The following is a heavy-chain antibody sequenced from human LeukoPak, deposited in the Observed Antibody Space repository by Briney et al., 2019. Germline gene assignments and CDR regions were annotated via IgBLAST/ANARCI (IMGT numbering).Heavy chain of an antibody. Sequence: SETLSLTCTVSGGSINNYFWSWLRQPAGEGLEWIGRIYSSGSTTYNPSLQSRVTLSVDTSKNQFSLKLTSVTAADTAVYYCARDGTYNNYDYWGQGTLVTVSS. CDR3: ARDGTYNNYDY. CDR1: GGSINNYF. J-gene: IGHJ4*02. V-gene: IGHV4-4*07. CDR2: IYSSGST. D-gene: IGHD1-14*01.